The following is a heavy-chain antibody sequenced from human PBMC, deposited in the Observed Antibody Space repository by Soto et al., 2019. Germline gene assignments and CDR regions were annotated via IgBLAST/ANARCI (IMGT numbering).Heavy chain of an antibody. CDR1: GGSFSSNP. D-gene: IGHD5-18*01. CDR3: ARGGRGYSSAPRYYFDY. V-gene: IGHV1-69*01. J-gene: IGHJ4*02. Sequence: QVQLVQSGSAVKKPGSSVKVSCKASGGSFSSNPISWVRQAPGQGLEWMAGIIPIFATVHYAQKFQGRVTITADESTSTAYMELTSLRSEDTDVYFCARGGRGYSSAPRYYFDYWGQGTLVTVSS. CDR2: IIPIFATV.